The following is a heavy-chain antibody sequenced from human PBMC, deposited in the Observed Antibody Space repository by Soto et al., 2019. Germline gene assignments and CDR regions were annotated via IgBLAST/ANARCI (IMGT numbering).Heavy chain of an antibody. J-gene: IGHJ3*02. V-gene: IGHV4-59*01. Sequence: SETLSLTCTVSGGSISSYYWSWIRQLPGKGLEWIGYIYYSVSTNCNPSLKSRVTISVDTSKNQFSLKLSSVTAADTAVYYCARDGSDSSGLVCVFDIWGQGTMVTVSS. CDR1: GGSISSYY. CDR3: ARDGSDSSGLVCVFDI. D-gene: IGHD3-22*01. CDR2: IYYSVST.